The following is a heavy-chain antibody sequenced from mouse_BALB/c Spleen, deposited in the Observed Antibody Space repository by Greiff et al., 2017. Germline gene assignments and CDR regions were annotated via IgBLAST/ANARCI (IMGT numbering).Heavy chain of an antibody. Sequence: QVQLKESGAELVRPGTSVKVSCKASGYAFTNYLIEWVKQRPGQGLEWIGVINPGSGGTNYNEKFKGKATLTADKSSSTAYMQLSSLTSDDSAVYFCARSITTVVATDYFDYWGQGTTLTVSS. D-gene: IGHD1-1*01. CDR1: GYAFTNYL. V-gene: IGHV1-54*03. J-gene: IGHJ2*01. CDR3: ARSITTVVATDYFDY. CDR2: INPGSGGT.